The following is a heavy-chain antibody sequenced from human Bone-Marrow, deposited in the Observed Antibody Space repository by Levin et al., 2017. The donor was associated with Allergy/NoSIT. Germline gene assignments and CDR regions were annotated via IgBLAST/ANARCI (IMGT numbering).Heavy chain of an antibody. V-gene: IGHV3-23*01. Sequence: PGGSLRLSCAASGFTFSSYAMSWVRQAPGKGLEWVSAISGSGGSTYYADSVKGRFTISRDNSKNTLYLQMNSLRAEDTAVYYCAKDGLPSRRITIFGVVISYYYYYGMDVWGQGTTVTVSS. CDR3: AKDGLPSRRITIFGVVISYYYYYGMDV. CDR1: GFTFSSYA. D-gene: IGHD3-3*01. J-gene: IGHJ6*02. CDR2: ISGSGGST.